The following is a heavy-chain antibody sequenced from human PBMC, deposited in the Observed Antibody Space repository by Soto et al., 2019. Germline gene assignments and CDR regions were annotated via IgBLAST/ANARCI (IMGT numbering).Heavy chain of an antibody. D-gene: IGHD2-2*01. CDR2: IYYSGTS. V-gene: IGHV4-39*01. Sequence: QLQLQESGPGLVKPSETLSLTCTVSGGSINDDTYYWGWIRQPPGKGLEWIGSIYYSGTSSYNPSLKSRVYMSVDTSKNQVSLGLSSVTAADTAVYYFERLHCHSPNCGQLDPWGQGTLVIVSS. CDR1: GGSINDDTYY. J-gene: IGHJ5*02. CDR3: ERLHCHSPNCGQLDP.